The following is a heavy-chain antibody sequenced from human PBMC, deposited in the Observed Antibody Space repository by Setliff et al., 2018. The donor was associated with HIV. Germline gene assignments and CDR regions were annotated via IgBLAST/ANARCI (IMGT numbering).Heavy chain of an antibody. Sequence: GASVKVSCKASGYTFTNYGINWVRQAPGQGPEWMGWISTYNGNTSNTQNLQGRVTMTTDTSTNTAYMELRSLTSDDTAVYYCARDPAFRRYYDILTGYSPSWFDPWGQGTLVTVSS. CDR3: ARDPAFRRYYDILTGYSPSWFDP. J-gene: IGHJ5*02. CDR2: ISTYNGNT. V-gene: IGHV1-18*01. CDR1: GYTFTNYG. D-gene: IGHD3-9*01.